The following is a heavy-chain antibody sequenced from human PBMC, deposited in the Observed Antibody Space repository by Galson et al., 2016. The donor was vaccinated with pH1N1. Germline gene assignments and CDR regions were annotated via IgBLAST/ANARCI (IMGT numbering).Heavy chain of an antibody. CDR3: AKGPRGVVVVAATH. V-gene: IGHV3-23*01. Sequence: SLRLSCAASGFTFINYAMSWVRQAPGKGLEWVSTISGTGDPTYYADSVKGRFTISRDNSNNTVYLQMNSLRAEDTAVYYCAKGPRGVVVVAATHWGQGTLVTVSS. CDR2: ISGTGDPT. D-gene: IGHD2-15*01. CDR1: GFTFINYA. J-gene: IGHJ4*02.